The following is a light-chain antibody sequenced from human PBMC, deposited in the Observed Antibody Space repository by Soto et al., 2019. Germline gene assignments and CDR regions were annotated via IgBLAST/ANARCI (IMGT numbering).Light chain of an antibody. V-gene: IGKV1-17*01. CDR2: LAS. Sequence: DIPMTQSPSSLSASVGDTVTITCRASQHITNDCAWYQQKAGRAPKCLILLASRLQTGVPSRFSGSGSGTEFTLTISSLQHEDFATYYCLHHNGYPPVFGQGTKVEIK. CDR1: QHITND. J-gene: IGKJ2*01. CDR3: LHHNGYPPV.